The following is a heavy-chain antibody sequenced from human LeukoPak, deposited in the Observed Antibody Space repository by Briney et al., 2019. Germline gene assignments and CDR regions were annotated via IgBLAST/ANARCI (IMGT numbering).Heavy chain of an antibody. CDR1: GYTLTGYY. D-gene: IGHD6-19*01. CDR2: INPNNGGA. CDR3: ARAYVAGTVYYYYGMDV. Sequence: ASVKVSCKASGYTLTGYYMHWVRQAPGQGLEWMGWINPNNGGAKYAQKFQGRVTMTRDTSISTAYMELSRLRSDDTAVYYCARAYVAGTVYYYYGMDVWGQGTTVTVSS. J-gene: IGHJ6*02. V-gene: IGHV1-2*02.